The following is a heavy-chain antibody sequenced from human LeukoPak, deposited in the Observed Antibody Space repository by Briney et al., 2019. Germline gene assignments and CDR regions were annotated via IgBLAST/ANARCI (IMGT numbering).Heavy chain of an antibody. V-gene: IGHV1-2*02. CDR2: INPNTGGT. CDR1: GYTLTGYF. J-gene: IGHJ4*02. Sequence: ASVKVSCKTSGYTLTGYFMHWVRQAPGQGLEWMGYINPNTGGTNYAQKFQGRVSMTRDTSISTAYMELSRLSSEDTAVYYCAPTSQDTGLHYFDYWGQGALVTVSS. D-gene: IGHD5-24*01. CDR3: APTSQDTGLHYFDY.